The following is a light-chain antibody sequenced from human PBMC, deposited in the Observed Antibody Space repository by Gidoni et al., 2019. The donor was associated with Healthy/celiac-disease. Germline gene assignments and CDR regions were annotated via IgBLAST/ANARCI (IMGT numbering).Light chain of an antibody. V-gene: IGLV3-1*01. CDR1: KLGDKY. CDR3: QAWDSSTTVV. J-gene: IGLJ2*01. CDR2: QDS. Sequence: SYELTQPPSVSVSPGQTASIPCSGDKLGDKYACWYQQKPGQYPVLVIYQDSKRTAGIPERFSGSNSGNTATLTISGTQAMDEADYYCQAWDSSTTVVFGGGTKLTVL.